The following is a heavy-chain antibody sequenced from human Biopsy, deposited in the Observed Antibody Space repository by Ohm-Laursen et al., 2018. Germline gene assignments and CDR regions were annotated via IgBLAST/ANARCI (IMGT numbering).Heavy chain of an antibody. CDR3: ARDPFSGSGTGDH. J-gene: IGHJ4*02. CDR1: GFTFGDFA. D-gene: IGHD3-10*01. Sequence: SLRLSCAASGFTFGDFAVSWVRQAPGKGLEWVGFIRSKGYGGSTEYAASVEGRFTISRDDSKSIAYLQMNSLKIEDTAVYYCARDPFSGSGTGDHWGQGTLVTVSS. V-gene: IGHV3-49*04. CDR2: IRSKGYGGST.